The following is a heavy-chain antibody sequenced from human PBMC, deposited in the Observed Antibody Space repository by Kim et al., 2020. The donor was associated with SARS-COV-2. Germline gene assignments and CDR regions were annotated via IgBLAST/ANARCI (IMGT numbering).Heavy chain of an antibody. D-gene: IGHD3-22*01. J-gene: IGHJ2*01. V-gene: IGHV4-39*01. CDR1: GGSISSSSYY. CDR3: ARRGRDSSGYYFPSNWYFDL. CDR2: IYYSGST. Sequence: SETLSPTCTVSGGSISSSSYYWGWIRQPPGKGLEWIGSIYYSGSTYYNPSLKSRVTISVDTSKNQFSLKLSSVTASDTAVYYCARRGRDSSGYYFPSNWYFDLWGRGTLVTVSS.